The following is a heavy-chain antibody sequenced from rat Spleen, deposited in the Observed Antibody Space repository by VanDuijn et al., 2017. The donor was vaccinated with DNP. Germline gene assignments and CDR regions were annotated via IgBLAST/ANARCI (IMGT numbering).Heavy chain of an antibody. CDR1: GFTFSSAW. CDR3: VRVGPPYSDGSYYYALDA. J-gene: IGHJ4*01. D-gene: IGHD1-12*02. CDR2: IKAKSNNYAT. Sequence: EVQVLESGGGLVQPGNSLKLSCATSGFTFSSAWMYWYRQFPEKRLEWVARIKAKSNNYATDYTESVKGRFTISRDNAQNTLYLQMSKLGSEDTAIYHCVRVGPPYSDGSYYYALDAWGQGTSVTVSS. V-gene: IGHV6-6*01.